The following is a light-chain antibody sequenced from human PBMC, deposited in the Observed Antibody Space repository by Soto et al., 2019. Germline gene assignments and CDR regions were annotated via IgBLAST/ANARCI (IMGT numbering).Light chain of an antibody. V-gene: IGLV1-40*01. J-gene: IGLJ1*01. CDR3: QSYDRSLNGYV. Sequence: QSVLTQPPSVSGAPGQRVTISCTGSRSNIGAGYDVHWYQQVPGTAPKLLIYANGNRPSGVPDRFSGSKSGPSASLAITGLQGEDEADYHCQSYDRSLNGYVLGTGTKLTVL. CDR2: ANG. CDR1: RSNIGAGYD.